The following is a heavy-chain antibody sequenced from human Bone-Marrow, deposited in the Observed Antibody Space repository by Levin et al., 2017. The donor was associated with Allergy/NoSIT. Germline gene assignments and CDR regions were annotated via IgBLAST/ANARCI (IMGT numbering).Heavy chain of an antibody. V-gene: IGHV3-21*01. J-gene: IGHJ6*02. CDR1: GFTFSSFM. CDR2: TTSREGST. D-gene: IGHD5-24*01. Sequence: PGESLKISCEASGFTFSSFMMNWVRQAPGKGLEWVSSTTSREGSTDYSESVQGRFTISRDNAKNSLFLQMHYLRPDDTATYFCGRVQLGHGMDLWGQGTTVTVSS. CDR3: GRVQLGHGMDL.